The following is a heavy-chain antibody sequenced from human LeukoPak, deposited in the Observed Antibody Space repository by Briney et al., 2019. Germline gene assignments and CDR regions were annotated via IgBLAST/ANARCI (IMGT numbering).Heavy chain of an antibody. CDR1: GGSFSGYY. CDR2: INHSGST. J-gene: IGHJ6*03. Sequence: SETLSLTCAVYGGSFSGYYWSWIRQPPGKGLEWIGEINHSGSTNYNPSLKSRVTISVDTSKNQFSLKLSSVTAADTAVYYCAGGRKGPWCSSTSCYIYYYYYMDVWGKGTTVTVSS. V-gene: IGHV4-34*01. D-gene: IGHD2-2*02. CDR3: AGGRKGPWCSSTSCYIYYYYYMDV.